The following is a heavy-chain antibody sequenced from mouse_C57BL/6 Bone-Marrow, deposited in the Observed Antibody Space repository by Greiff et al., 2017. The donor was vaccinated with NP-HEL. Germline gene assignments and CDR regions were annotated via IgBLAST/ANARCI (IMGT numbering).Heavy chain of an antibody. CDR2: ITPSSGYT. CDR1: GYTFPSYT. Sequence: QVQLKESGAELARPGASVKMSCKASGYTFPSYTMHWVKQRPAQGLEWIGYITPSSGYTKYNQKFKDKATLTADKSSSTAYMQLSSLTSEDSAVSDCSARGGDYGSSGYWGQGTTLTVSS. CDR3: SARGGDYGSSGY. D-gene: IGHD1-1*01. V-gene: IGHV1-4*01. J-gene: IGHJ2*01.